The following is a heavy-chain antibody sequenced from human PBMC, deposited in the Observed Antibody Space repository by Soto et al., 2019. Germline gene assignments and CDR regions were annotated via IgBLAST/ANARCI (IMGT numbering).Heavy chain of an antibody. CDR3: ARGGSGSYYNLLEY. Sequence: SGPTLVNPTHTLTLTCTFSGFSLSTSGMCVSWIRQPPGKALEWLALIDWDDDKYYSTSLKTRLTISKDTSKNQVVLTMTNMDPVDTATYYCARGGSGSYYNLLEYWGQGTLVTVSS. CDR2: IDWDDDK. V-gene: IGHV2-70*01. J-gene: IGHJ4*02. D-gene: IGHD3-10*01. CDR1: GFSLSTSGMC.